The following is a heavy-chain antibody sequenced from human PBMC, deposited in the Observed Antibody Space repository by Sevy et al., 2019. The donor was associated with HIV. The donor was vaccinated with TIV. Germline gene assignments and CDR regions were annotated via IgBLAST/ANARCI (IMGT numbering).Heavy chain of an antibody. Sequence: SETLSLTCTVSGGSISSGGYYWSWIRQHPGKGLEWIGYIYYSGSTYYNPSLKSRVTISVDMSKNQFSLKLSSVTAADTAVYYCARDRSTAFDIWGQGTMVTVSS. CDR3: ARDRSTAFDI. V-gene: IGHV4-31*03. CDR2: IYYSGST. J-gene: IGHJ3*02. CDR1: GGSISSGGYY.